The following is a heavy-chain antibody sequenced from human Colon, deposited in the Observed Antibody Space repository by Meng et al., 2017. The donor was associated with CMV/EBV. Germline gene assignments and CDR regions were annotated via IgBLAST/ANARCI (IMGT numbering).Heavy chain of an antibody. CDR2: INPNSGGT. CDR1: GYTFTGYH. J-gene: IGHJ4*02. CDR3: ARDLRVWFGEFKN. Sequence: QVQVVHSGADGKKPGASVNASCKAAGYTFTGYHMHWVRQAPGQGLEWMGWINPNSGGTNYAQKFQGRVTMTRDTSISTAYMELSRLRSDDTAVYYCARDLRVWFGEFKNWGQGTLVTVSS. D-gene: IGHD3-10*01. V-gene: IGHV1-2*02.